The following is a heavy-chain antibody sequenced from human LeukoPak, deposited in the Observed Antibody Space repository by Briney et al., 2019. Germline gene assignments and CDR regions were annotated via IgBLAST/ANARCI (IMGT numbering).Heavy chain of an antibody. D-gene: IGHD2-15*01. CDR3: ARDCRGGSCYYFDY. V-gene: IGHV3-48*02. CDR2: MNSDSSTI. CDR1: GFTFSSYG. J-gene: IGHJ4*02. Sequence: PGGSLRLSCAASGFTFSSYGMNWVRRAPGKGLEWISYMNSDSSTIYHADSVRGRFTISRDNAKNSLFLQMNGLRDEDTAVYYCARDCRGGSCYYFDYWGQGTLVTVSS.